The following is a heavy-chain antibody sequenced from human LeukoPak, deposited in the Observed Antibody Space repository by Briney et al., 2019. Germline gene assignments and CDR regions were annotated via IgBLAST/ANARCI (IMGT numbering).Heavy chain of an antibody. J-gene: IGHJ4*02. V-gene: IGHV3-23*01. CDR1: GFTFSSYA. Sequence: VRSLRLSCAASGFTFSSYAMSWVRQAPGKGLEWLSAISGSGGSKYYADSVKGRFTIYRDNSKNTLYLQMNSLRAEDTAVYYCAKGSGSSIAAPFDYWGQGSLVTVSS. D-gene: IGHD6-6*01. CDR3: AKGSGSSIAAPFDY. CDR2: ISGSGGSK.